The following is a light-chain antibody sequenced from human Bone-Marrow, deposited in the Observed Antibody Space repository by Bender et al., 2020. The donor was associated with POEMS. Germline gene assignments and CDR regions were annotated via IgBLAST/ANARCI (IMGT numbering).Light chain of an antibody. CDR3: SSYVGSNDWV. V-gene: IGLV2-8*01. CDR1: SSDVGGYNS. Sequence: QSALTQPASVSGSPGQSVTISCTGTSSDVGGYNSVSWYQQHPGKAPKLMIYEVSQRPSGVPDRFSGSKSDNTASLSVSGLQAEDEADYYCSSYVGSNDWVFGGGTKLTVL. J-gene: IGLJ3*02. CDR2: EVS.